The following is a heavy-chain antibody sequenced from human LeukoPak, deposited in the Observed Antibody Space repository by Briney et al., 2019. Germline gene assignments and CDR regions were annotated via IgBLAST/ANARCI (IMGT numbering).Heavy chain of an antibody. CDR1: GFTFSTYS. Sequence: PGGSLRLSCAASGFTFSTYSMNWVRQAPGKGLEWVSYISSSSSTTYYADSVKGRLTISRDNAKNSLYLQMNSLRAEDTAVHYCARERYTNMDVWGKGTTVTVSS. CDR3: ARERYTNMDV. CDR2: ISSSSSTT. D-gene: IGHD3-9*01. J-gene: IGHJ6*03. V-gene: IGHV3-48*01.